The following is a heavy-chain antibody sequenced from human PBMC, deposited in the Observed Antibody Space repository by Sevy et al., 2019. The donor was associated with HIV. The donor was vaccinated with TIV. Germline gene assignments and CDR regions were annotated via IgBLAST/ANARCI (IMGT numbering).Heavy chain of an antibody. Sequence: GGSLRLSCAASGFTFSSYAMSWVRQAPGKGLEWVSAISGSGGSTYYADSVKGRFTISRDNSKSTVYLHMNSLRAEDTALYYCAKFAGDFPHFDFWGQGTLVTVSS. CDR1: GFTFSSYA. CDR3: AKFAGDFPHFDF. J-gene: IGHJ4*02. V-gene: IGHV3-23*01. D-gene: IGHD7-27*01. CDR2: ISGSGGST.